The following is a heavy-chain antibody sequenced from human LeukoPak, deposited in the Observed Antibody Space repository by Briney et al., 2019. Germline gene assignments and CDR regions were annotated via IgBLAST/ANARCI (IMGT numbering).Heavy chain of an antibody. D-gene: IGHD3-22*01. CDR2: IYYSGST. CDR1: GGSISTYY. Sequence: SETLSLTCTVSGGSISTYYWSWIRQPPGKGLEWIGYIYYSGSTNYNPSLKSRVTISVDTSKNQFSLKLSSVTAADTAVYYCARPVVRSAHDAFDMWGQGTMVTVSS. J-gene: IGHJ3*02. CDR3: ARPVVRSAHDAFDM. V-gene: IGHV4-59*08.